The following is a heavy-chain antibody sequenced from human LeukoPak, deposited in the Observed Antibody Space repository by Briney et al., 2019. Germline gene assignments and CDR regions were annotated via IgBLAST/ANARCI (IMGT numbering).Heavy chain of an antibody. V-gene: IGHV3-23*01. CDR3: ATSTVTTYYFDY. Sequence: GGSLRLPCAASGFTFSTYAMSWVRQAPGKGLEWVSVISGGGGSTYYADSVKGRFTISRDNSKNTLYLQMNSLRAEDTAVYHCATSTVTTYYFDYWGHGTLVTVSS. J-gene: IGHJ4*01. CDR1: GFTFSTYA. CDR2: ISGGGGST. D-gene: IGHD4-17*01.